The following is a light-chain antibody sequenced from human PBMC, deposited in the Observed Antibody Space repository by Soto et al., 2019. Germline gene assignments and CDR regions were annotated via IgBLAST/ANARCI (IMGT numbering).Light chain of an antibody. J-gene: IGLJ1*01. CDR3: QSYESSSLSGFV. CDR2: EVS. V-gene: IGLV2-8*01. Sequence: QSALTQPPSASGSPGQSVTISCTGTSSDVGGYNYVSWYQQHPGKAPKLIIYEVSKRPSGVPDRFSGSKSGDTASLTVSGLQAEDEADYYCQSYESSSLSGFVFGSGTRSPS. CDR1: SSDVGGYNY.